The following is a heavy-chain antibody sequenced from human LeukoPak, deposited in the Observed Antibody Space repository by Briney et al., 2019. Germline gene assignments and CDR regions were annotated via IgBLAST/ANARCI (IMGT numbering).Heavy chain of an antibody. CDR1: GFTFSNYG. CDR2: IRYDGSNK. CDR3: AKELDHDSSGYAPTDY. J-gene: IGHJ4*02. V-gene: IGHV3-30*02. D-gene: IGHD3-22*01. Sequence: GGSLRLSCAASGFTFSNYGMHWLRQAPGKGLEWVSFIRYDGSNKFYVDSGKGRFTISRDNSKNMVYLQMHSLRDADTAVYYCAKELDHDSSGYAPTDYWGQGTLVTVSS.